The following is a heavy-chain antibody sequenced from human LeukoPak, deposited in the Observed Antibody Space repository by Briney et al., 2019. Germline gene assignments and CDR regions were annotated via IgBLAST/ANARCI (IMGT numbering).Heavy chain of an antibody. CDR3: ARGPRTYSTGWYHDLLFDY. J-gene: IGHJ4*02. Sequence: SETLSLTCTVPGGSISGYYWSWIRQRPGKGLEWGGYIYDSGSTNYNPSLKSRVTISVDASKNRFSLKLSSVTAADMAVYYCARGPRTYSTGWYHDLLFDYWGQGTLVTVSS. CDR2: IYDSGST. CDR1: GGSISGYY. D-gene: IGHD6-19*01. V-gene: IGHV4-59*01.